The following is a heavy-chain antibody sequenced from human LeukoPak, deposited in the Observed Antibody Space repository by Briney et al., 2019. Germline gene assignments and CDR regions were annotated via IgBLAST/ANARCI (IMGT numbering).Heavy chain of an antibody. CDR1: SGSISSSDYY. Sequence: SETLSLTCTVSSGSISSSDYYWGWIRQSPGKGLEWIGGIYYSGTSYYYPSLQSRVPISLDTSKSQLSLKVNSVTAADTAVYYCASAYIVGPTRFYSWGQGPLVTVSS. J-gene: IGHJ4*02. CDR3: ASAYIVGPTRFYS. D-gene: IGHD2-21*01. V-gene: IGHV4-39*07. CDR2: IYYSGTS.